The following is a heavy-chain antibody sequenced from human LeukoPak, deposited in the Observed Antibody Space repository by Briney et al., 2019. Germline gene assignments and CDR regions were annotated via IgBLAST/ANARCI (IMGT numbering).Heavy chain of an antibody. J-gene: IGHJ1*01. Sequence: ASVKVSCKASGYTFSSYDINWVRQATGQGLEWMGWMNPNSGNTGYAQKFQGRVTMTRNTSIHTAYMELSSLRSEDTAVYYCARGLRDSSGREYFQHWGQGTLVTVSS. CDR1: GYTFSSYD. CDR3: ARGLRDSSGREYFQH. V-gene: IGHV1-8*01. CDR2: MNPNSGNT. D-gene: IGHD3-22*01.